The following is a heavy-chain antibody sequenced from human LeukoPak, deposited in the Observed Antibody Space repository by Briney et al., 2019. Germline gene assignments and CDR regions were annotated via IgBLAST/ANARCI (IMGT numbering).Heavy chain of an antibody. Sequence: GGSLRLSCAISGFIFNTNGMNWIRQSPGKGLEWLATSAGGDESTYYADSVKGRFAISRDNSKKSVFLHLNSLRVEDTAVYYCARGVYWSLDYWGQGTPVTVSS. CDR1: GFIFNTNG. V-gene: IGHV3-23*01. CDR3: ARGVYWSLDY. J-gene: IGHJ4*02. D-gene: IGHD1-1*01. CDR2: SAGGDEST.